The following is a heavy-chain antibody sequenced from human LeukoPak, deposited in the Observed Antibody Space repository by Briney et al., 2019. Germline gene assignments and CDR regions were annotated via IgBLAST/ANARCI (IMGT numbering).Heavy chain of an antibody. Sequence: GASVKVSCKVSGYTLTELSIHWVRQAPGKGLEWMGGLDPEDGETIYAQRFQGRVTMTGDTSTDTAYMELSSLRSEDAAVYYCATVSYYYDSSGYQGYFQHWGQGTLVTVSS. CDR2: LDPEDGET. CDR1: GYTLTELS. V-gene: IGHV1-24*01. J-gene: IGHJ1*01. D-gene: IGHD3-22*01. CDR3: ATVSYYYDSSGYQGYFQH.